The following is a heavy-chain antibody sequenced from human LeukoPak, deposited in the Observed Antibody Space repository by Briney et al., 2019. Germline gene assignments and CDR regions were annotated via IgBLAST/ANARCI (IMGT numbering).Heavy chain of an antibody. V-gene: IGHV3-23*01. Sequence: PGGSLRLSCAASGFTFSSYAMSWVRQAPGKGLEWVSAISGSGGSTYYADSVKGRFTISRDNSKNTLYLQMNSLRAEDTAVYYCAKEGSGYWYEHWYFDLWGRGTLVTVSS. J-gene: IGHJ2*01. CDR3: AKEGSGYWYEHWYFDL. CDR2: ISGSGGST. D-gene: IGHD5-12*01. CDR1: GFTFSSYA.